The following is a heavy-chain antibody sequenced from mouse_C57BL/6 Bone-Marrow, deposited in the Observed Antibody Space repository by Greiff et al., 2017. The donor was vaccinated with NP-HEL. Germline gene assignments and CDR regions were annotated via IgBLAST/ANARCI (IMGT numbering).Heavy chain of an antibody. V-gene: IGHV1-82*01. CDR2: IYPGDGDT. D-gene: IGHD2-4*01. J-gene: IGHJ2*01. Sequence: QVQLQQSGPELVKPGASVKISCKASGYAFSSSWMNWVKQRPGKGLEWIGRIYPGDGDTNYNGKFKGKATLTADKSSSTAYMQLSSLTSEDSAVYFGARDYDYGFGYWGQGTTLTVSS. CDR3: ARDYDYGFGY. CDR1: GYAFSSSW.